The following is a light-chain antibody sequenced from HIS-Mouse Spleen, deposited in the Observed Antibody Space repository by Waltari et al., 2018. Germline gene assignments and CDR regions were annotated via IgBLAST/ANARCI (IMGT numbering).Light chain of an antibody. Sequence: QSALTQPRSVSGSPGQSVTISCTGTSSAVGGYNYVSWYQQRPGKAPKLMIYDVSKRPSGVPDRFSDSKSGNTASLTISGLQAEDEADYYCCSYAGSYTWVFGGGTKLTVL. V-gene: IGLV2-11*01. CDR3: CSYAGSYTWV. CDR2: DVS. CDR1: SSAVGGYNY. J-gene: IGLJ3*02.